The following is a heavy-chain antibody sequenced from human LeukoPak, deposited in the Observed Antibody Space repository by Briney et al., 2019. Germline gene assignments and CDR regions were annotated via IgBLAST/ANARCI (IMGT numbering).Heavy chain of an antibody. V-gene: IGHV1-8*01. CDR3: ARERHYYGMDV. Sequence: ASVKVSCKASGYTFTSYDINWVRQATGQGLEWMGWVNPNSGNTGYAQKFQGRVTMTRNTSISTAYVELSSLRSEDTAVYYCARERHYYGMDVWGQGTTVTVSS. CDR2: VNPNSGNT. J-gene: IGHJ6*02. CDR1: GYTFTSYD.